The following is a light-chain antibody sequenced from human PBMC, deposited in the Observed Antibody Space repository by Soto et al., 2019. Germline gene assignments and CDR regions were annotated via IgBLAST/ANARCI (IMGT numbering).Light chain of an antibody. CDR3: QQYNIWPPYT. Sequence: EVEMTQSPATVSVSPGERVTLSCRASQRVSSNVAWYQQKPGQAPRVLIFGASTRATGTPARFSGSGSGIEFTLTISSLQPEDFAVYYCQQYNIWPPYTFGQGTKLEIK. CDR2: GAS. CDR1: QRVSSN. J-gene: IGKJ2*01. V-gene: IGKV3-15*01.